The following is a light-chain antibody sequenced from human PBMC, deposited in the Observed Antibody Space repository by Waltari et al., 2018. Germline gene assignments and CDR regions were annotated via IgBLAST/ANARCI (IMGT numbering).Light chain of an antibody. Sequence: QSAQTQPASVSGSPGQSITISCTGTSSDIGGTFYVSWYRQYPGYAPTLIIFDVTNRPPGVSDRFSGSKSGNTASLTISGLQADDEADYYCSSYAGTTSVFGGGTKVTVL. CDR1: SSDIGGTFY. V-gene: IGLV2-14*03. CDR2: DVT. J-gene: IGLJ2*01. CDR3: SSYAGTTSV.